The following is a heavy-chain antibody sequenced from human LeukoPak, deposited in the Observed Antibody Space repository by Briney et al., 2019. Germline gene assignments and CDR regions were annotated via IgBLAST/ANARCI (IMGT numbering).Heavy chain of an antibody. CDR3: ARGRLIAVARYFDY. Sequence: SQTLSLTCAVSGGSISSGGYSWSWIRQPPGKGLEWIGYIYHSGSTYYNPSLKSRVTISVDRSKNQFSLKLSSVTAADTAVYYCARGRLIAVARYFDYWGQGTLVTVSS. D-gene: IGHD6-19*01. CDR2: IYHSGST. V-gene: IGHV4-30-2*01. CDR1: GGSISSGGYS. J-gene: IGHJ4*02.